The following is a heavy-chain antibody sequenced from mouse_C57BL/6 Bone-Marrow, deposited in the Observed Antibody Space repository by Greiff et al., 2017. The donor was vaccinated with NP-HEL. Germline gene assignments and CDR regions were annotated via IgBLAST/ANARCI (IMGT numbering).Heavy chain of an antibody. V-gene: IGHV5-6*01. J-gene: IGHJ2*01. CDR1: GFTFSSYG. CDR2: ISSGGSYT. CDR3: AREGSWYFDY. Sequence: EVNLVESGGDLVKPGGSLKLSCAASGFTFSSYGMSWVRQTPDKRLEWVATISSGGSYTYYPDSVKGRFTISRDKAKNTLYLQMSSLKSEDTAMYYCAREGSWYFDYWGQGTTLTVSS.